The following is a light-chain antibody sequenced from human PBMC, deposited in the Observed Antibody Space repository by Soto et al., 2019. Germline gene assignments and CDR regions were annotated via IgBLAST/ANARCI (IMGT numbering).Light chain of an antibody. CDR3: QQYDSSPLYT. CDR1: QSVRGNY. CDR2: GAS. V-gene: IGKV3-20*01. Sequence: DIVLTQSPGTLSLSPGERATLSCRASQSVRGNYLAWYQQKTGQAPRLLIYGASSRATGIPDRFSGSGSGTDFTLTISRLEPEDFAVYYCQQYDSSPLYTFGQGTKLEIK. J-gene: IGKJ2*01.